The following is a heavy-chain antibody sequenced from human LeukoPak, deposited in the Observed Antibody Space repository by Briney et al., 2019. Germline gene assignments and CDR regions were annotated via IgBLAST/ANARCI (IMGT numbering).Heavy chain of an antibody. V-gene: IGHV1-46*01. CDR2: INPSGGST. CDR1: GYTFTSYY. J-gene: IGHJ4*02. Sequence: ASVKVSCKASGYTFTSYYMHWVRQAPGQGLEWMGIINPSGGSTSYARKFQGRVTMTRDTSTSTVYMELSSLRSEDTAVYYCARVSDDSSGYYYAFDYWGQGTLVTVSS. CDR3: ARVSDDSSGYYYAFDY. D-gene: IGHD3-22*01.